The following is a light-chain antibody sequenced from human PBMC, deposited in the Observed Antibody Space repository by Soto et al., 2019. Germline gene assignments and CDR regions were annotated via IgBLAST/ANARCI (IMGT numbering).Light chain of an antibody. CDR1: SSDVGAYHS. CDR2: DVS. CDR3: TSFTDTGTVI. J-gene: IGLJ2*01. Sequence: QSALTQPAFVSGSPGQSFTISCTGTSSDVGAYHSVSWYQQHPGKAPKLIIFDVSNRPSGVSDRFSGSKSGNTASLTISGLQAEDEADYYCTSFTDTGTVIFGGGTQLTVL. V-gene: IGLV2-14*03.